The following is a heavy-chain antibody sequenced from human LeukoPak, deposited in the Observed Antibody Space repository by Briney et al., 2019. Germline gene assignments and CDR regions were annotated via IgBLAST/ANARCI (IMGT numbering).Heavy chain of an antibody. CDR2: IYYSGST. V-gene: IGHV4-30-4*01. CDR1: GGSLSSGDSY. D-gene: IGHD2-15*01. J-gene: IGHJ4*02. CDR3: ARVNRRGGSCHY. Sequence: SETLSLTCTVSGGSLSSGDSYWSWIRQPPGTGLEWIGYIYYSGSTYYNPSLKSRVTISVDTSKNQFSLKLSSVTAADTAVYYCARVNRRGGSCHYWGQGTLVTVSS.